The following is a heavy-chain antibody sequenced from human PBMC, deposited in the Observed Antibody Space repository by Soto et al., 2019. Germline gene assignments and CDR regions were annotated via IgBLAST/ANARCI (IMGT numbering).Heavy chain of an antibody. CDR3: ARDVPYYDFWSGYPGLAFDI. CDR2: IYYSGST. Sequence: SETLSLTCTVSGGSISSYYWSWIRQPPGKGLEWIGYIYYSGSTNYNPSLKSRVTISVDTSKNQFSLKLSSVTAADTAVYYCARDVPYYDFWSGYPGLAFDIWGQGTMVTVSS. CDR1: GGSISSYY. V-gene: IGHV4-59*01. J-gene: IGHJ3*02. D-gene: IGHD3-3*01.